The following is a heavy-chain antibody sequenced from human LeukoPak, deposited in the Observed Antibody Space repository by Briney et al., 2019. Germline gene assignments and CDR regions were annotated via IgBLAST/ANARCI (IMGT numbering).Heavy chain of an antibody. V-gene: IGHV3-33*01. J-gene: IGHJ4*02. CDR1: GFSFSTYG. CDR3: ARASGCYDY. D-gene: IGHD1-26*01. CDR2: IWPDGSNK. Sequence: PGRSLRLPCAASGFSFSTYGMHWVRQAPGKGLEWVAVIWPDGSNKYYADSVKGRFTISRDNSKNTMYLQMNNLRADDTAVYYCARASGCYDYWGQGTLVTVPS.